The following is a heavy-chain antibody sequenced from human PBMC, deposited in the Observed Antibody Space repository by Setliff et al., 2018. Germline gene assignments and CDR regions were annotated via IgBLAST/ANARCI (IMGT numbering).Heavy chain of an antibody. J-gene: IGHJ4*02. V-gene: IGHV1-18*01. D-gene: IGHD2-2*01. Sequence: ASVKVSCKASGDTFSTYAINWVRQAPGQGLEWVGWISAYSGNTYYAQKFQGRVTMTTDTSTATAYLELRSLRSDDTAVYYCSRLVRYCTRTSCQRASGEDYWGQGTLVTVSS. CDR1: GDTFSTYA. CDR3: SRLVRYCTRTSCQRASGEDY. CDR2: ISAYSGNT.